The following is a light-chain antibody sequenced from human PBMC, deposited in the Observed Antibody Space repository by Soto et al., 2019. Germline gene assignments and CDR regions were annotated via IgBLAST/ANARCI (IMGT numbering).Light chain of an antibody. Sequence: EIVLTQSPGTLSLSPGERATLSCRASQSLTSTYLAWYQQKPGQAPRLFIYGASSRAAGIPDRFSGSGSGTDFTLNISRLEPEDFALYYCQHYESSPPSYTFGQGTKLEIK. CDR2: GAS. CDR3: QHYESSPPSYT. J-gene: IGKJ2*01. V-gene: IGKV3-20*01. CDR1: QSLTSTY.